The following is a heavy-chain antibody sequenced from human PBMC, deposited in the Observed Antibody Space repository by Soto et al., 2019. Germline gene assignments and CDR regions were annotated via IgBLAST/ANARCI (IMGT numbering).Heavy chain of an antibody. V-gene: IGHV4-39*01. CDR3: ARSLWFGEPHPLDY. D-gene: IGHD3-10*01. Sequence: QLQLQESGPGLVKPSETLSLTCTVSGGSISSSSYYWGWISQPPGKGLAWIGSIYYSGSTYYNPSLKSRVTISVDTSKNQFSLKLSSVTAAATAVYYCARSLWFGEPHPLDYWGQGTLVTVSS. J-gene: IGHJ4*02. CDR2: IYYSGST. CDR1: GGSISSSSYY.